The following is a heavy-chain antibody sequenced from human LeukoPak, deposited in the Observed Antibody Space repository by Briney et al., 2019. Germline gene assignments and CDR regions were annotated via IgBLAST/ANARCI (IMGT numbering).Heavy chain of an antibody. Sequence: PGGPLRLSCAASGFTVSSNYMTWVRQAPGKGLEWVSVIYTGGATYYADSVKGRFTISRDNSKNTLYLQMNSLRAEDTAVYYCARNRAFDVWGQGTMVTVSS. D-gene: IGHD1/OR15-1a*01. CDR3: ARNRAFDV. V-gene: IGHV3-53*01. CDR1: GFTVSSNY. CDR2: IYTGGAT. J-gene: IGHJ3*01.